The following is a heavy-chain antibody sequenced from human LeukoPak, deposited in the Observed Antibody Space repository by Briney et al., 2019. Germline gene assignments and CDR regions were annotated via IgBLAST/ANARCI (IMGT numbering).Heavy chain of an antibody. J-gene: IGHJ4*02. CDR2: IYPGDSDT. V-gene: IGHV5-51*01. CDR3: ARALIYDSSGYYYAPFDY. Sequence: GESLKISCKGSGYSFTSYWIGWVRQMPGKGLEWMGIIYPGDSDTRYSPSFQGQVTISADKSISTAYLQWSSLKASDTAMYYCARALIYDSSGYYYAPFDYWGQGTLVTVSS. D-gene: IGHD3-22*01. CDR1: GYSFTSYW.